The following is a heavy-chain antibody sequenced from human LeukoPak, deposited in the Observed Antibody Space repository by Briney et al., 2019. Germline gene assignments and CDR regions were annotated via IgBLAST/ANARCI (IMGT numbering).Heavy chain of an antibody. CDR3: ARDYDSSGYYNDAFDI. V-gene: IGHV3-21*01. CDR1: GVTFSSYS. J-gene: IGHJ3*02. Sequence: PGGSLRLSCAASGVTFSSYSMNWVRPAPGKGLEWVSSISSSSSYIYYADSVKGRVTISRDNAKNSLYLQMNSLRAEDTAVYYCARDYDSSGYYNDAFDIWGQGTMVTVSS. D-gene: IGHD3-22*01. CDR2: ISSSSSYI.